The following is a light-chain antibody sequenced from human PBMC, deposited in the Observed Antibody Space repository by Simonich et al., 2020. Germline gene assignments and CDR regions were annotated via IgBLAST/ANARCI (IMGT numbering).Light chain of an antibody. V-gene: IGKV4-1*01. Sequence: DIVMTQSPDSLAVSLGERATINCKSSKRFLYRSNNKNYLAWYQQKPGQPPKLLMYWASTRESGVPYRVSGSGSGTDFTLTISSLQAEDVAVYYCQQYYSTPYTFGQGTKLEIK. CDR2: WAS. CDR3: QQYYSTPYT. J-gene: IGKJ2*01. CDR1: KRFLYRSNNKNY.